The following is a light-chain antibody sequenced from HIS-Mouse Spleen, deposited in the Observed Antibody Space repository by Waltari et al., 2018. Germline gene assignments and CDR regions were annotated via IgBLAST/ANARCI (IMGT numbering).Light chain of an antibody. Sequence: NFMLTQPHSVSTSPGKTVTISCTGSRGTIARNSVQWYQQRPGRAPTTVIYEDNQRPSGVPDRFSGSIDSSSNSASLTISGLKTEDEADYYCQSYDSSNWVFGGGTKLTVL. J-gene: IGLJ3*02. CDR1: RGTIARNS. CDR3: QSYDSSNWV. CDR2: EDN. V-gene: IGLV6-57*02.